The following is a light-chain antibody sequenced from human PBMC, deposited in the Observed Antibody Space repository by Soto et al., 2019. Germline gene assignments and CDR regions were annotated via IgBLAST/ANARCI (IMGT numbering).Light chain of an antibody. J-gene: IGKJ1*01. CDR2: KAS. CDR3: QPYST. Sequence: DIQMTQSPSTLSASVGDRVTITCRASQSISSWLAWYQQKPGKAPKLLIYKASSLESGIPSRFSGSGSGTDCSLNISSLQPDDFPPYCCQPYSTFGQGTKVEIK. CDR1: QSISSW. V-gene: IGKV1-5*03.